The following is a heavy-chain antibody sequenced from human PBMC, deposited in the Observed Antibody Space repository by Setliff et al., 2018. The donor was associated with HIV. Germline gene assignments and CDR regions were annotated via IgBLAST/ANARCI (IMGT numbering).Heavy chain of an antibody. J-gene: IGHJ4*02. Sequence: GGSLRLSCAASGLTFDDYTMHWVRQAPGKGLEWVSLISWDGDMTYYADSVKGRFTISRDNSKNSLYLQMNSLTTEDTGLYYCAKDGWGYDYVGAYYFDYWGQGTPVTVSS. V-gene: IGHV3-43*01. CDR3: AKDGWGYDYVGAYYFDY. D-gene: IGHD5-12*01. CDR2: ISWDGDMT. CDR1: GLTFDDYT.